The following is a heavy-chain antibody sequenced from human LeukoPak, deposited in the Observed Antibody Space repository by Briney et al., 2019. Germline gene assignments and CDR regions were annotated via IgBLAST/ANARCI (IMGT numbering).Heavy chain of an antibody. CDR2: IYYSGTT. V-gene: IGHV4-39*01. D-gene: IGHD6-13*01. Sequence: SETLSLTCTVSGGTIRSTNHFWGWIRQPPGKGLEWIGTIYYSGTTYYSVSLKSRVTISVDTSKNQFSLNLSSVTAADTAVYFCARQMRSLAAADAFDIWGRGTMVTVSS. CDR1: GGTIRSTNHF. CDR3: ARQMRSLAAADAFDI. J-gene: IGHJ3*02.